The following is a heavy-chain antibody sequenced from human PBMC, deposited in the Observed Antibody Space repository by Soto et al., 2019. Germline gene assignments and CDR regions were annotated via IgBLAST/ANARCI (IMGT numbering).Heavy chain of an antibody. CDR3: ASDGVYFGDY. J-gene: IGHJ4*02. D-gene: IGHD2-8*01. Sequence: QVQLVQSGAEVKKPGASVKVSCKASGYTFTSYGISWGRQAPGQGLEWMGWISAYKGNTNYAQKLRRRVTMTTVTTTSTASRELRSLRSDDTAVYYWASDGVYFGDYWGQGTLVTVSS. V-gene: IGHV1-18*01. CDR1: GYTFTSYG. CDR2: ISAYKGNT.